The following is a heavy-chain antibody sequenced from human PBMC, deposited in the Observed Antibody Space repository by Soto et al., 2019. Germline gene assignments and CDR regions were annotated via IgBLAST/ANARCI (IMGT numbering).Heavy chain of an antibody. CDR1: GYSVSSNY. CDR2: IYSDRRT. CDR3: AREISAGFGEPWLDP. J-gene: IGHJ5*02. V-gene: IGHV3-53*01. D-gene: IGHD3-10*01. Sequence: VGSLRLSCAASGYSVSSNYMTWVREAPGKGLEWVSIIYSDRRTNYADSVKGRFTISRDNSKNTVYLQMTSLSADDTAVFYCAREISAGFGEPWLDPWGQGTLVTVSS.